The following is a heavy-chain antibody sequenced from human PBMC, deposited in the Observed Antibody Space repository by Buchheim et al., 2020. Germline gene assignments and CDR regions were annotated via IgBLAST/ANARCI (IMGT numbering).Heavy chain of an antibody. D-gene: IGHD3-3*01. CDR3: ARDRLRFLEWLPTPRGYYYYGMDV. CDR1: GGTFSSYA. CDR2: IIPIFGTA. V-gene: IGHV1-69*06. Sequence: QVQLVQSGAEVKKPGSSVKVSCKASGGTFSSYAISWVRQAPGQGLEWMGGIIPIFGTANYAQKFQGRVTITADKSTSTAYMELSSLRSEDTAVYYCARDRLRFLEWLPTPRGYYYYGMDVWGQGTT. J-gene: IGHJ6*02.